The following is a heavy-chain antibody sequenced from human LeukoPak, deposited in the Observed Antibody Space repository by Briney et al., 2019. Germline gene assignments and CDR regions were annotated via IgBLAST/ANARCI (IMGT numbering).Heavy chain of an antibody. CDR1: GYTFTSYG. J-gene: IGHJ6*02. D-gene: IGHD4-17*01. CDR2: ISAYNDNT. CDR3: ARVTSSPTTVNYYYGMDV. V-gene: IGHV1-18*01. Sequence: GASVKVSCKASGYTFTSYGISWVRQAPGQGLEWMGWISAYNDNTNYAQKLQGRVTMTTDTSTSTAYMELRGLRSDDTAVYYCARVTSSPTTVNYYYGMDVWGQGTTVTVSS.